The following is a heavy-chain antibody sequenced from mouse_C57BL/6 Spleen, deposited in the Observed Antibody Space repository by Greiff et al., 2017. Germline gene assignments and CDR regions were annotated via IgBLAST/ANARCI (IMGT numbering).Heavy chain of an antibody. J-gene: IGHJ4*01. V-gene: IGHV5-4*01. CDR2: ISDGGSYT. D-gene: IGHD2-3*01. Sequence: EVKVVESGGGLVKPGGSLKLSCAASGFTFSSYAMSWVRQTPEKRLEWVATISDGGSYTYYPDNVKGRFTISRDNAKNNLYLQMSHLKSEDTAMYVCARDWVYDGYSYYAMDCWGQGTSVTVSS. CDR3: ARDWVYDGYSYYAMDC. CDR1: GFTFSSYA.